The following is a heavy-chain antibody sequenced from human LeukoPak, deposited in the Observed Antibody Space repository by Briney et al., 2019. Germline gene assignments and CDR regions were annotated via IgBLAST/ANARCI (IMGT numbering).Heavy chain of an antibody. J-gene: IGHJ3*02. V-gene: IGHV3-21*01. CDR2: ISGDSASK. CDR1: GFTFSSPG. Sequence: GGSLRLSCAASGFTFSSPGMNWVRQAPGKGLEWVSSISGDSASKFYADSVRGRFTISRDNAKNSLYLQMNSLRAEDTAVYYCAKYQTGTWTSYDSSDIWGQGTLVTISS. D-gene: IGHD1-7*01. CDR3: AKYQTGTWTSYDSSDI.